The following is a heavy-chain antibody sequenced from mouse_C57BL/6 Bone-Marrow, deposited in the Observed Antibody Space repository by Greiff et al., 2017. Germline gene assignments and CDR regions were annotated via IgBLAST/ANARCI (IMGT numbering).Heavy chain of an antibody. D-gene: IGHD3-2*02. CDR3: ARRAAQSYYFDY. Sequence: QVQLQQSGAELVRPGASVKLSCKASGYTFTDYYINWVKQRPGQGLEWIARIYPGSGNTYYNEKFKGKATLTAEKSSSTAYMQLSSLTSEDSAVYFWARRAAQSYYFDYWGQGTTLTVSS. V-gene: IGHV1-76*01. J-gene: IGHJ2*01. CDR2: IYPGSGNT. CDR1: GYTFTDYY.